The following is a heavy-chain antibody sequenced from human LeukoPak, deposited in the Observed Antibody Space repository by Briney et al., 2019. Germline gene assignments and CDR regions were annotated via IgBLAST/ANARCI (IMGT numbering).Heavy chain of an antibody. Sequence: GTSLRLSCAASGFTFNSYGMNWVRQAPGKGLEWVTLISYDGDEKYYVDSVKGRFTTSRDNSKRTVYLQMNGLRPKDTALYYCAKDRWPVLSTKSNGWSPLDSWGQGTLVIVSS. J-gene: IGHJ4*02. CDR1: GFTFNSYG. CDR2: ISYDGDEK. CDR3: AKDRWPVLSTKSNGWSPLDS. V-gene: IGHV3-30*18. D-gene: IGHD6-19*01.